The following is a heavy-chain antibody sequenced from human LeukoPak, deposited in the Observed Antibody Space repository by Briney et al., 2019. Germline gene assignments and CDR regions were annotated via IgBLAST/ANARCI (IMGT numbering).Heavy chain of an antibody. V-gene: IGHV3-21*01. Sequence: GGSLRLSCAAAGVTFSSYSMNWVRQAPGKGLEWVSSISSSSSYIYYADSVKGRFTISRDNAKNSLYLQMNSLRAEDTAVYYCARVDSSSWYWFDPWGQGTLVTVSS. CDR3: ARVDSSSWYWFDP. J-gene: IGHJ5*02. D-gene: IGHD6-13*01. CDR1: GVTFSSYS. CDR2: ISSSSSYI.